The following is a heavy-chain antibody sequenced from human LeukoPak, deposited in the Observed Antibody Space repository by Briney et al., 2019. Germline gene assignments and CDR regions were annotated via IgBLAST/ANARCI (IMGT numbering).Heavy chain of an antibody. CDR3: ARPYGPVGYYYGMDV. D-gene: IGHD4-17*01. CDR2: TSSSSSYI. CDR1: GFTFSSYE. J-gene: IGHJ6*02. Sequence: GGSLRLSCAASGFTFSSYEMNWVRQAPGKGLEWVSSTSSSSSYIYYADSVKGRFTISRDNAKNSLYLQMNSLRAEDTAVYYCARPYGPVGYYYGMDVWGQGTTVTVSS. V-gene: IGHV3-21*01.